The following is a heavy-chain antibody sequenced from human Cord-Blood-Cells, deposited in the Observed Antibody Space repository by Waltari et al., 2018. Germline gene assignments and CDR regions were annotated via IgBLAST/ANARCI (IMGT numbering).Heavy chain of an antibody. V-gene: IGHV4-39*01. CDR2: IYYSGST. J-gene: IGHJ3*02. Sequence: QLQLQESGPGLVKPSETLSLPCTVSGGSISSSSYSWGWIRQPPGTGLEWIGSIYYSGSTYYNPSLKSRVTISVDTSKNQFSLKLSSVTAADTAVYYCARHTGGYDFWSGYYAFDIWGQGTMVTVSS. CDR3: ARHTGGYDFWSGYYAFDI. CDR1: GGSISSSSYS. D-gene: IGHD3-3*01.